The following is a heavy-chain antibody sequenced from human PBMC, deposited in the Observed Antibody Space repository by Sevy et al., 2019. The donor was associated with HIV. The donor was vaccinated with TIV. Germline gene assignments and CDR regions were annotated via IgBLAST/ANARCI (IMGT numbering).Heavy chain of an antibody. J-gene: IGHJ4*02. CDR1: GIAFSTYA. D-gene: IGHD3-22*01. V-gene: IGHV3-23*01. CDR2: ISASGYST. CDR3: AKDFSDLYYSDNYAAVDY. Sequence: GGSLRLSCAASGIAFSTYAMFWVRQAPGKGLEWVSSISASGYSTYYADSVKGRFTLSRDNSKNTLDLQMNSLRADDMAVYYCAKDFSDLYYSDNYAAVDYWGEGTLVSVSS.